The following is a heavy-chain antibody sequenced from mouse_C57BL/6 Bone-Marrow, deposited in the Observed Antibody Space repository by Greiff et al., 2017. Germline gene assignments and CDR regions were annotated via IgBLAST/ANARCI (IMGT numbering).Heavy chain of an antibody. CDR1: GYTFTSYW. V-gene: IGHV1-64*01. Sequence: QVQLKQPGAELVKPGASVKLSCKASGYTFTSYWMHWVKQRPGQGLEWIGMIHPNSGSTNYNEKFKSKATLTVDKSSSTAYMQLSSLTSEDSAVYYCAGYYGDYAMDYWGQGTSVTVSS. CDR3: AGYYGDYAMDY. D-gene: IGHD1-1*01. CDR2: IHPNSGST. J-gene: IGHJ4*01.